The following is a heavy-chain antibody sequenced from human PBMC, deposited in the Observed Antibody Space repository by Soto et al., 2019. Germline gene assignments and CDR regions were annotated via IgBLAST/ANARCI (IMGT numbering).Heavy chain of an antibody. CDR3: AKDKYSDSSGYPDY. CDR1: GFTFGDYS. V-gene: IGHV3-9*01. CDR2: ISWNGGSL. J-gene: IGHJ4*02. Sequence: PXGSLILYCAASGFTFGDYSMHWVRQAPGKGLEWVSGISWNGGSLGYADSVKARFTISRDNAKNSLYLQMNSLSAEDTALYYCAKDKYSDSSGYPDYWGQGTLVTVS. D-gene: IGHD3-22*01.